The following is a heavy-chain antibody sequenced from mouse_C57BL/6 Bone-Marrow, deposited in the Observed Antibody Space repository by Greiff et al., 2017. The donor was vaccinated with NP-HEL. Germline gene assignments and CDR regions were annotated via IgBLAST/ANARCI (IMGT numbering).Heavy chain of an antibody. CDR1: GYTFTEYT. Sequence: VQLQQSGAELVKPGASVKLSCKASGYTFTEYTIHWVKQRSGQGLEWIGWFYPGSGSIKYNEKFKDKATLTADKSSSTDYMKLSRLTSEDAAVYFSARHEERGMGYGGNYYAMDYWGQGTTVTVSS. CDR3: ARHEERGMGYGGNYYAMDY. J-gene: IGHJ4*01. D-gene: IGHD2-2*01. CDR2: FYPGSGSI. V-gene: IGHV1-62-2*01.